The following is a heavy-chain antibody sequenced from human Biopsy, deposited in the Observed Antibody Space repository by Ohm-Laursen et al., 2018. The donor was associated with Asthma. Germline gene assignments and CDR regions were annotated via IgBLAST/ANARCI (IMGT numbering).Heavy chain of an antibody. CDR2: INAANGNT. D-gene: IGHD3-9*01. CDR3: ARTYFDFLTGQVHDAFAM. Sequence: GSSVKVSCKASGYTFINYAIHWVRQAPGHSLEWMGWINAANGNTKYSQEFQGRLTISRDTSASTAYMDLSSLRSEDTAVYYCARTYFDFLTGQVHDAFAMWGQGTTVTVSS. CDR1: GYTFINYA. V-gene: IGHV1-3*01. J-gene: IGHJ3*02.